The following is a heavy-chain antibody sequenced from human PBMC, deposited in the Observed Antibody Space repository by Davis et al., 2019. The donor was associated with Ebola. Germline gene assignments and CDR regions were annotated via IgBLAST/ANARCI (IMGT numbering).Heavy chain of an antibody. V-gene: IGHV3-21*01. J-gene: IGHJ4*02. CDR1: GFTFSAYS. CDR3: ARLFGVIPVFDY. CDR2: ISSSSSYI. Sequence: GESLKISCAASGFTFSAYSMNWVRQAPGKGLEWVSCISSSSSYIYYADSVKGRFTVSRDNAKNSLYLEMNSLRDEDTAVYYCARLFGVIPVFDYWGQGTLVTVSS. D-gene: IGHD3-3*01.